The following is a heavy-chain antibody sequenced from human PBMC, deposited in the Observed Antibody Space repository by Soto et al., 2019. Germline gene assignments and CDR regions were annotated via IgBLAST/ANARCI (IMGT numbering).Heavy chain of an antibody. CDR3: ARLLGYSYGYQEFFDY. V-gene: IGHV4-59*08. Sequence: SETLSLTCTVSGGSISSYYWSWIRQPPGKGLEWIGYIYYSGSTNYNPSLKSRVTMSVDKSINTAYLQWSSLETSDTAMYYCARLLGYSYGYQEFFDYWGQGTPVTVSS. D-gene: IGHD5-18*01. CDR2: IYYSGST. CDR1: GGSISSYY. J-gene: IGHJ4*02.